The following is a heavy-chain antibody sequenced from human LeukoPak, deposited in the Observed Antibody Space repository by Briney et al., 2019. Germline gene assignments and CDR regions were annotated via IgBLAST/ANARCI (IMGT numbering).Heavy chain of an antibody. V-gene: IGHV4-39*01. CDR3: ARHRSKWLQSSFDY. J-gene: IGHJ4*02. Sequence: PSETLSLTCTVSGGSINSSSYYWGWIREPPGKGLEWIGSIFYSGNTYDNPSLKSRVTISVDTSKNQFSLKLNSVTAADTAVYYCARHRSKWLQSSFDYWGQGTLVTVSS. D-gene: IGHD5-24*01. CDR1: GGSINSSSYY. CDR2: IFYSGNT.